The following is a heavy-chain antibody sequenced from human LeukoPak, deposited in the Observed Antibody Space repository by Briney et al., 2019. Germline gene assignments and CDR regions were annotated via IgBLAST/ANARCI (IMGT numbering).Heavy chain of an antibody. CDR3: ARGVDN. J-gene: IGHJ4*02. Sequence: PWGSLRLSCVASGFTFSEYSFNWVRQAPGKGLEWVSHITSSGTTIYYADSVKGRFTFSRDNAKNSLYLQMNSLRAEDTAVYYCARGVDNWGQGTLVTVSS. V-gene: IGHV3-48*01. CDR2: ITSSGTTI. CDR1: GFTFSEYS.